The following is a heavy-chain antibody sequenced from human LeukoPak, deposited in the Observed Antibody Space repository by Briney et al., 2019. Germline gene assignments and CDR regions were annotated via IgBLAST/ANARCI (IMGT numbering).Heavy chain of an antibody. CDR3: AKVPVYDSSGSFDY. CDR1: GFTFSSYA. Sequence: SGGSLRLSCAASGFTFSSYAMSWVRQAPGKGLEWVSAISGSGGSTYYADSVKGRFTISRDNSKNTLYLQMNSLRAEDTAVYYCAKVPVYDSSGSFDYWGQGTLVTVSS. V-gene: IGHV3-23*01. D-gene: IGHD3-22*01. J-gene: IGHJ4*02. CDR2: ISGSGGST.